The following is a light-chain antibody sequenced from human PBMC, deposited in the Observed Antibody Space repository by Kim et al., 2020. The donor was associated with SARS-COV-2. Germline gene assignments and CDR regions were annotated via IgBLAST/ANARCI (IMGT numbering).Light chain of an antibody. CDR1: QGISNN. J-gene: IGKJ2*01. CDR2: GAS. V-gene: IGKV1-9*01. CDR3: QQLDSYPYT. Sequence: SASVGDRVTITGRASQGISNNLAWNQHKPGTAPKLLIYGASTLQSGVPSRFSGSGSGTDFTLTINSLQPEDFATYYCQQLDSYPYTFGQGTKLEI.